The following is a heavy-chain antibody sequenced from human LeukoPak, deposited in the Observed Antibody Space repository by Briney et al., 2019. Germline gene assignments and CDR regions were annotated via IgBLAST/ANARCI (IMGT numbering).Heavy chain of an antibody. D-gene: IGHD3-10*01. V-gene: IGHV3-23*01. CDR3: AKDYYGSGSYVYFDY. Sequence: PGGSLRLSCAASGFTFSSYAMSWVRHAPGKGLEWASAISGSGGSTYYADSVKGRFTISRDNSKNTLYLQMNSLRAEDTAVYYCAKDYYGSGSYVYFDYWGQGTLVTVSS. CDR1: GFTFSSYA. J-gene: IGHJ4*02. CDR2: ISGSGGST.